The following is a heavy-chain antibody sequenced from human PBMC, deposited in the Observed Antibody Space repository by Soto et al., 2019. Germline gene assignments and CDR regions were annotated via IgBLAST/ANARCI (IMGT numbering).Heavy chain of an antibody. CDR3: ARGKPYCSSTSCYDHYYYGMDV. D-gene: IGHD2-2*01. J-gene: IGHJ6*02. CDR2: INHSGST. V-gene: IGHV4-34*01. CDR1: GGSFSGYY. Sequence: PSETLSLTCAVYGGSFSGYYWSWIRQPPGKGLEWIGEINHSGSTNYNPSLKSRVTISVDTSKNQFSLKLSSVTAADTAVYYCARGKPYCSSTSCYDHYYYGMDVWGQGTTVTVSS.